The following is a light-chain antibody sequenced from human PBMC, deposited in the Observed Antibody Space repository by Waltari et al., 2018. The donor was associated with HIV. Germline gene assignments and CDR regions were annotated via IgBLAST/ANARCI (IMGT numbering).Light chain of an antibody. CDR2: EVN. Sequence: ALTQPPSSSGSPGQSVTISCTGGDSDIGSTNFVSWYQQHPGHPPKLMLYEVNKRPSGVSHRFSGAKSGSVASLTVSGLQADDEADYYCSSYAGRDIRVVFGGGTKLTVL. J-gene: IGLJ2*01. V-gene: IGLV2-8*01. CDR1: DSDIGSTNF. CDR3: SSYAGRDIRVV.